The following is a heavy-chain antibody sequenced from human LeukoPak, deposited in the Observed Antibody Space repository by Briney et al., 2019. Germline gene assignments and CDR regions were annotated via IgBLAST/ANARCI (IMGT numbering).Heavy chain of an antibody. D-gene: IGHD3-10*01. CDR2: IYYSGST. V-gene: IGHV4-59*08. CDR3: ARRSYGSASPLRMDV. J-gene: IGHJ6*02. CDR1: GGSISSYY. Sequence: SETLSLTCTVSGGSISSYYWTWIRQPPRKGLEWIGYIYYSGSTNYNPSLKSRVTISVDTSKNQFSLKLSSVTAADTAVYYCARRSYGSASPLRMDVWGQATTVTVSS.